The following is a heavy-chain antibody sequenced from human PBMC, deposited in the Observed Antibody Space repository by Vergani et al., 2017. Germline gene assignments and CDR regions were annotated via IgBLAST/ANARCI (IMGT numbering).Heavy chain of an antibody. Sequence: QVQLQQWGAGLLKPSETLSLTCAVYGGSFSGYYWSWIRQPPGKGLEWIGEINHSGSTNYNPSLKSRVTISVDTSKNQFSLKLSSVTAADTAVYYFARDWGYCSSTSCYTRALDYWGQGTLVTVSS. CDR1: GGSFSGYY. CDR3: ARDWGYCSSTSCYTRALDY. D-gene: IGHD2-2*02. J-gene: IGHJ4*02. V-gene: IGHV4-34*01. CDR2: INHSGST.